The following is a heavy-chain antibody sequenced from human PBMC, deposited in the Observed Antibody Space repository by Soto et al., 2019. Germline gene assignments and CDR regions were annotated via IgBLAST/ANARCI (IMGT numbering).Heavy chain of an antibody. CDR1: GFTFSSYW. Sequence: EVQLVESGGGLVQPGGSLRLSCAASGFTFSSYWMSWVRQAPGKGLEWVANIKQDGSEKYYVDSVKGRFTISRDNAKNSLYLQMNSLRAEDTAVYYCARVSGYSGYDSPIGYYYYYGMDVWGQGTTVTVSS. CDR2: IKQDGSEK. CDR3: ARVSGYSGYDSPIGYYYYYGMDV. J-gene: IGHJ6*02. D-gene: IGHD5-12*01. V-gene: IGHV3-7*04.